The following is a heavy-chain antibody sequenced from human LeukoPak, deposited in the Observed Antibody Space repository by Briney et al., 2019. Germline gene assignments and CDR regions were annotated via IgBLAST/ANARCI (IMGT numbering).Heavy chain of an antibody. V-gene: IGHV1-24*01. Sequence: ASVKVSCKVSGYTLTELSMHWVRPAPGKGLEWMGGFDPEDGETIYAQKFQGRVTMTEDTSTDTAYMELSSLRSEDTAVYYCARLGYYYDSSGYPYYYGMDVWGQGTTVTVSS. D-gene: IGHD3-22*01. J-gene: IGHJ6*02. CDR2: FDPEDGET. CDR3: ARLGYYYDSSGYPYYYGMDV. CDR1: GYTLTELS.